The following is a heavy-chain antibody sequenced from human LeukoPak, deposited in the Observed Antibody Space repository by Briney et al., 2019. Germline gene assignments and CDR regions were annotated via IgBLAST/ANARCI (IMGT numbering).Heavy chain of an antibody. CDR2: IHTSGRT. Sequence: PSETLSLTCTVSGDSISRGSYYWSWIRQPAGKGLEWIGRIHTSGRTNYNSSLKSRVTISADTSKNQFSLKLSSVTAAYTAVYYCARGVTYYYDSSGYLYWGQGTLVTVSS. J-gene: IGHJ4*02. D-gene: IGHD3-22*01. CDR1: GDSISRGSYY. CDR3: ARGVTYYYDSSGYLY. V-gene: IGHV4-61*02.